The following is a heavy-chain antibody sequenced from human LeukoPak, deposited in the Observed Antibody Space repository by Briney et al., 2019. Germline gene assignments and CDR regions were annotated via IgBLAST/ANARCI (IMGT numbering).Heavy chain of an antibody. Sequence: SETLPLTCTVSGGSISSSSYYWGWIRQPPGKGLEWIGSIYYSGSTYYNPSLKSRVTISVDTSKNQFSLKLSSVTAADTAVYYCAISSCSSSSCYYNYNYYMDVWGKGTTVTVSS. J-gene: IGHJ6*03. V-gene: IGHV4-39*01. CDR3: AISSCSSSSCYYNYNYYMDV. CDR2: IYYSGST. CDR1: GGSISSSSYY. D-gene: IGHD2-15*01.